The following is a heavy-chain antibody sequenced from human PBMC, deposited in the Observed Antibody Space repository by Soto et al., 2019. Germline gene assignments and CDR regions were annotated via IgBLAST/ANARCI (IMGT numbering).Heavy chain of an antibody. CDR3: ASHGSGDYFWFDP. D-gene: IGHD4-17*01. CDR1: GFTFSNFW. CDR2: ASPDGSST. J-gene: IGHJ5*02. V-gene: IGHV3-74*01. Sequence: GVSLRLSCAASGFTFSNFWVHWVRQAPGKGLVWVSRASPDGSSTSYADSVKGRFTISRDNAKNMLYMEMNSLRAEDTTVYYCASHGSGDYFWFDPWGQGTLVTVSS.